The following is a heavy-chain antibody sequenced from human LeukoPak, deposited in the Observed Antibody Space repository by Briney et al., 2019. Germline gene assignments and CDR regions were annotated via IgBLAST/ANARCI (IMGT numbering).Heavy chain of an antibody. V-gene: IGHV3-7*01. CDR3: AREGIVVVTATEPFDY. Sequence: PGGSLRLSCAASGFTFSSYWMSWVRQAPGKGLEWVANIKQDGSEKYYVDSVEGRFTISRDNAKNSLYLQMNSLRAEDTAVYYCAREGIVVVTATEPFDYWGQGTLVTVSS. CDR2: IKQDGSEK. CDR1: GFTFSSYW. J-gene: IGHJ4*02. D-gene: IGHD2-21*02.